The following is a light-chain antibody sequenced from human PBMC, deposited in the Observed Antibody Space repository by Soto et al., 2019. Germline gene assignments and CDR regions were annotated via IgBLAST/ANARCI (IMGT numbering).Light chain of an antibody. CDR2: RAS. V-gene: IGKV3-20*01. J-gene: IGKJ4*01. Sequence: EIVLTQSPGTLSLSPGETATLSCRASQSVSSSYLAWYQQKPGQAPRLLIYRASNRATGIPDRFSGSGSGTDFTLTISRLEPEDFAVYYCQQYNNWPPKLTFGGGTKVDIK. CDR1: QSVSSSY. CDR3: QQYNNWPPKLT.